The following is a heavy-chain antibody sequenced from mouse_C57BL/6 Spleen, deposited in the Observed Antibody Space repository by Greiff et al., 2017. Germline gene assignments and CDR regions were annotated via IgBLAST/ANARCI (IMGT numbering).Heavy chain of an antibody. Sequence: EVLLVQSEGGLVQPGSSMKLSCTASGFTFSDYYMAWVRQVPEKGLEWVANINYDGSSTYYLKSLKSRFIISRDNAKNILYLQMSSLKSEDTAAYYCAREGKGDYYYAMDGRGKGTSVTVDS. J-gene: IGHJ4*01. CDR3: AREGKGDYYYAMDG. CDR1: GFTFSDYY. CDR2: INYDGSST. V-gene: IGHV5-16*01.